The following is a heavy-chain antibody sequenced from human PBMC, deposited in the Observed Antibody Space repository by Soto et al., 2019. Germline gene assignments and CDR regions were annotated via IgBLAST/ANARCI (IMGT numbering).Heavy chain of an antibody. V-gene: IGHV3-72*01. CDR3: ARAGYYYLDV. CDR2: TRDKANSYTT. Sequence: EVQLVESGGGLVQPGGSLRLSCAASGFTFSDHYMDWVRQAPGKGLEWVGRTRDKANSYTTEYAASVKGRFTISRDDSKNSLYLQVNSLKPEDTAVYYCARAGYYYLDVWGKGTTVTV. CDR1: GFTFSDHY. J-gene: IGHJ6*03.